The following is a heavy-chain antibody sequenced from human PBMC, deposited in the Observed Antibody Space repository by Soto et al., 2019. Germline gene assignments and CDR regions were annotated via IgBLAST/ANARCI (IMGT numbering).Heavy chain of an antibody. V-gene: IGHV4-39*01. D-gene: IGHD1-1*01. J-gene: IGHJ6*02. CDR1: GGSISSSRYY. Sequence: SETLSLTCTVSGGSISSSRYYWGWIRQPPGKGLEWIGSIYYSGSTYYNPSLKSRVTISVDTSKNQFSLKLSSVTAADTAVYYCQVSEMATTTLFDYYYYGMDVWGQGTTVTVSS. CDR3: QVSEMATTTLFDYYYYGMDV. CDR2: IYYSGST.